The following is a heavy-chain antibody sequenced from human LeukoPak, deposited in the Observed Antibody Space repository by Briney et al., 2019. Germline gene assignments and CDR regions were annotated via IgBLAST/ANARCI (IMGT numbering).Heavy chain of an antibody. CDR3: ARAATIFGVVTLFDY. D-gene: IGHD3-3*01. J-gene: IGHJ4*02. Sequence: ASVKVFCKASGYTFTSYDINWVRQASGQGLEWMGWMNPNSGNTGYAQKFQGRVTMPRNTSISTAYMELSSLRSEDTAVYYCARAATIFGVVTLFDYWGQGTLVTVSS. CDR2: MNPNSGNT. CDR1: GYTFTSYD. V-gene: IGHV1-8*01.